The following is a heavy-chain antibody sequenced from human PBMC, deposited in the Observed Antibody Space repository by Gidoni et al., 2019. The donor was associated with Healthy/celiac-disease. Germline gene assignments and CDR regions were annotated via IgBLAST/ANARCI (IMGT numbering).Heavy chain of an antibody. J-gene: IGHJ4*02. CDR2: ISGSGGST. D-gene: IGHD6-19*01. CDR1: GFTFSSDA. CDR3: AKDQGQWLGFI. V-gene: IGHV3-23*01. Sequence: EVPLLESGGGLVQPGGSLSLYFAASGFTFSSDAMSWVRQAPGKGLEWVSAISGSGGSTYYADSVKGRFTISRDNSKNTLYLQMNSLRAEDTAVYYCAKDQGQWLGFIWGQGTLVTVSS.